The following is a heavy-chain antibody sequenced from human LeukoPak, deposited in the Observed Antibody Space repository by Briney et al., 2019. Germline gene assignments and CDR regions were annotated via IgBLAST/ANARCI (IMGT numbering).Heavy chain of an antibody. CDR1: ESSFATYW. CDR3: ARPLQGIVGATGFDY. J-gene: IGHJ4*02. D-gene: IGHD1-26*01. V-gene: IGHV5-51*01. CDR2: IYPSDSDT. Sequence: GESLKISCQGSESSFATYWIAWLRRLRGKGLEWMAIIYPSDSDTRYSPSFQGQVTISADKSIKTAYLQWSSLKASDTAMYYCARPLQGIVGATGFDYWGQGTLVTVSS.